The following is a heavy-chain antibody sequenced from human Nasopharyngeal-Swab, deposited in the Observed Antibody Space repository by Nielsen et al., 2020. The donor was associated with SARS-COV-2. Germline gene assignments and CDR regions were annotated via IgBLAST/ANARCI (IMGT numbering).Heavy chain of an antibody. Sequence: WVRQPPGKGLEWVGRTRNKANSYTTEYAASVKGRFTISRDDSKNSLYLQMNSLRAEDTAVYYCARDKGDFWSGYYKGPYYYYGMDVWGQGTTVTVSS. V-gene: IGHV3-72*01. J-gene: IGHJ6*02. CDR2: TRNKANSYTT. D-gene: IGHD3-3*01. CDR3: ARDKGDFWSGYYKGPYYYYGMDV.